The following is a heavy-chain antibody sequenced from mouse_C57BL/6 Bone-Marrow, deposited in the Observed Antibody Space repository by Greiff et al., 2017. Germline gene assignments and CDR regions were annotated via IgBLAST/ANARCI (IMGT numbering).Heavy chain of an antibody. J-gene: IGHJ3*01. CDR1: GYTFTSYG. V-gene: IGHV1-81*01. Sequence: VQLQQSGAELARPGASVKLSCKASGYTFTSYGISWVKQRTGQGLEWIGEIYPRSGNTYYNEKFKGKATLTADKSSSTAYMELRSLTSEGSAVYFCARSYDYDAGFAYWGQGTLVTVSA. CDR2: IYPRSGNT. D-gene: IGHD2-4*01. CDR3: ARSYDYDAGFAY.